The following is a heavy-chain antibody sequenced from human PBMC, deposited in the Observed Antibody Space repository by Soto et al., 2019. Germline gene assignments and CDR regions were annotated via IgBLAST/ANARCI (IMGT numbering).Heavy chain of an antibody. V-gene: IGHV1-8*01. J-gene: IGHJ5*02. CDR2: MNPNSGNT. D-gene: IGHD6-13*01. CDR3: ARGRNKRIAAARFRDNWFDP. CDR1: GYTFTSYD. Sequence: QVQLVQSGAEVKKPGASVKVSCKASGYTFTSYDINWVRQATGQGLEWMGWMNPNSGNTGYAQKFQGRVTMTRNTSISTAYMELSSLRSEDTAVYYCARGRNKRIAAARFRDNWFDPWGQGTLVTVSS.